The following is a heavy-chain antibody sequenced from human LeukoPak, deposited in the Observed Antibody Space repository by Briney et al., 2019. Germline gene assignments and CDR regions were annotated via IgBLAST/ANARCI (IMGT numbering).Heavy chain of an antibody. CDR3: ARDQWVRLLQISSTYFKYVFAI. J-gene: IGHJ3*02. CDR2: ISAYNGNT. D-gene: IGHD6-13*01. Sequence: ASVHVSCKTSGYTFTHYVISSLRPATGLGREWMGWISAYNGNTNYAQKDQGRVTMTTDTSTSTAYMELRSLRFDDTAVYHCARDQWVRLLQISSTYFKYVFAILGQGSMVAVCS. V-gene: IGHV1-18*01. CDR1: GYTFTHYV.